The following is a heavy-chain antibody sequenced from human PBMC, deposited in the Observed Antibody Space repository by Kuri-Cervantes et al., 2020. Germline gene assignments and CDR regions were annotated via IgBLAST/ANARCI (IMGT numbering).Heavy chain of an antibody. Sequence: GESLKISCAASGFTFSSYWMSWVRQAPGKGLEWVANIKQDGSEKYYVDSVKGRFTISRDNAKNSLYLQMNSLRAEDTAVYYCARGTLSSDYWGQGTLVTVSS. CDR3: ARGTLSSDY. D-gene: IGHD2-8*01. J-gene: IGHJ4*02. CDR1: GFTFSSYW. V-gene: IGHV3-7*01. CDR2: IKQDGSEK.